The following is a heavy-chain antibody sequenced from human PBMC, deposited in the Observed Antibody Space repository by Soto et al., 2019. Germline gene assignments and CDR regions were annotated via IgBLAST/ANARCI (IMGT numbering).Heavy chain of an antibody. V-gene: IGHV3-53*02. J-gene: IGHJ4*02. CDR1: GFTVSSSS. CDR3: ARDDSFLGAPFHY. D-gene: IGHD3-16*01. Sequence: EVDLVETGGGLIQPGGSLRLSCAAYGFTVSSSSMSWVRQAPGKGLEWVSLIYADGATYYGDSVKGRFTISRDTSKNTLSLQMTSLRADDTAVYYCARDDSFLGAPFHYWGQGTLVTVSS. CDR2: IYADGAT.